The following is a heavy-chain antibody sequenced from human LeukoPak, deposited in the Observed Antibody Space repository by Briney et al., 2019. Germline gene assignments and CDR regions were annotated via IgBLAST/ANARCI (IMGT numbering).Heavy chain of an antibody. V-gene: IGHV3-23*01. CDR1: GFTFSSYA. J-gene: IGHJ3*02. D-gene: IGHD5-24*01. CDR2: ISGSGGST. CDR3: AKMAGGGDAFDI. Sequence: GGSRRLSCAASGFTFSSYAMSWVRQAPGKGLEWVSAISGSGGSTYYADSVKGRFTISRDNSKNTLYLQMNSLRAEDTAVYYRAKMAGGGDAFDIWGQGTMVTVSS.